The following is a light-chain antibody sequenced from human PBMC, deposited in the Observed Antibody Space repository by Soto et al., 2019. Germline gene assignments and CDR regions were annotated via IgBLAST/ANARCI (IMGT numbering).Light chain of an antibody. CDR1: QSVSSSY. CDR2: GAS. CDR3: HQHGDSPWT. J-gene: IGKJ1*01. V-gene: IGKV3-20*01. Sequence: EIVLTQSPGTLSLSPGERATLSCRASQSVSSSYLAWYQQKPGQAPRLLIYGASSRATGIPDRFSGSGSGTDITLTISRLEPEDFATYYCHQHGDSPWTFGQGTKVDIK.